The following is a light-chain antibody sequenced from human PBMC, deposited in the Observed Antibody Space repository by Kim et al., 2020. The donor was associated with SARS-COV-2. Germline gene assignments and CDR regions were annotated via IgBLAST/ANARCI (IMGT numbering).Light chain of an antibody. J-gene: IGLJ1*01. CDR2: EVN. V-gene: IGLV2-8*01. CDR1: SSDVGGYNY. Sequence: QSVVTQPPSASGSPGQSVTISCTGTSSDVGGYNYVSWYQQHPGKAPKLMIYEVNKRPSGVPDRFSGSKSGSTASLTVSGLQAEDEADYYCFSYAGSTYVFGTGTKVTVL. CDR3: FSYAGSTYV.